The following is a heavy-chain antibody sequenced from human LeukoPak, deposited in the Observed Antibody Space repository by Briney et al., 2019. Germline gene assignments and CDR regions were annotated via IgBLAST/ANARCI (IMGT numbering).Heavy chain of an antibody. J-gene: IGHJ3*02. D-gene: IGHD3-22*01. CDR1: GFTLSSYS. Sequence: GGSLRLSCAASGFTLSSYSMNWVRQAPGKGLEWVSSISSSSSYIYYADSVKGRFTISRDNAKNSLYLQMNSLRAEDTAVYYCATFGSSGFAFDIWGQGAMVTVSS. CDR3: ATFGSSGFAFDI. CDR2: ISSSSSYI. V-gene: IGHV3-21*01.